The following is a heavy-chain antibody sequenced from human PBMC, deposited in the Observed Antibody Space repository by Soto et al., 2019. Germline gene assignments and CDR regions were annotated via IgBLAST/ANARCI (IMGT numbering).Heavy chain of an antibody. CDR1: GFTFSSYS. Sequence: EVQLVESGGGLVKPGGSLRLSCAASGFTFSSYSMNWVRQAPGKGLEWVSSISSSSSYIYYADSVKGRFTISRDNAKNSLYLQMNSLRAEDTAVYYCARDHIVVVTGGAFDIWGQGTMVTVSS. V-gene: IGHV3-21*01. CDR2: ISSSSSYI. CDR3: ARDHIVVVTGGAFDI. J-gene: IGHJ3*02. D-gene: IGHD2-21*02.